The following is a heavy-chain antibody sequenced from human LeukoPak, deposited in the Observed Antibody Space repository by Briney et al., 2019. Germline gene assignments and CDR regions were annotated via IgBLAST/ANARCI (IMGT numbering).Heavy chain of an antibody. CDR3: ARGGYSYGPFDY. CDR1: GGSISSGSYY. CDR2: IYTSGST. J-gene: IGHJ4*02. Sequence: SETLSLTCTVSGGSISSGSYYWSWIRQPAGKGLEWIGRIYTSGSTNYNPSLKSRVTISVDTSKNQFSLKLSSVTAADTAVYYCARGGYSYGPFDYWGQGTLVTVSS. V-gene: IGHV4-61*02. D-gene: IGHD5-18*01.